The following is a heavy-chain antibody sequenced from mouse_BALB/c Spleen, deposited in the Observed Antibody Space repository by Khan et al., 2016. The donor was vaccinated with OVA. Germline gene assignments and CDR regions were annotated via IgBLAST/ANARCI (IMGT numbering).Heavy chain of an antibody. D-gene: IGHD2-12*01. CDR3: SRTTRIKY. V-gene: IGHV3-2*02. CDR1: GYSITSGYG. J-gene: IGHJ2*01. CDR2: ISYSGST. Sequence: VQLKESGPGLVKPSQSLSLTCTVTGYSITSGYGWNWIRQFPGNKLEWMGYISYSGSTNYNPSLTSRISITRDTSKTQFFLQLNSVTTEDTATYYCSRTTRIKYWGQGTTLTVSS.